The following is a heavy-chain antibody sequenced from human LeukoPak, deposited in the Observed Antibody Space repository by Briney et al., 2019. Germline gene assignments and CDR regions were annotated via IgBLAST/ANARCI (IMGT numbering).Heavy chain of an antibody. CDR1: GYTFTGYY. Sequence: ASVKVSCKASGYTFTGYYMHWVRQAPGQGLEWMGWINPNSGGTNYAQKFQGRVTMTRDTSISTAYMELSRLRSDDTAVYYCARVRDSSTWFDPWGQGTLVTVSS. CDR2: INPNSGGT. J-gene: IGHJ5*02. CDR3: ARVRDSSTWFDP. V-gene: IGHV1-2*02. D-gene: IGHD6-13*01.